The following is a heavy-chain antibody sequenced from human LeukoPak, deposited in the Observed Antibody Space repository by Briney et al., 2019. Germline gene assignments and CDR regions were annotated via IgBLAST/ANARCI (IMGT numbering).Heavy chain of an antibody. V-gene: IGHV3-53*01. D-gene: IGHD3-16*02. CDR2: IYSGGST. CDR1: GVTVSSNH. CDR3: ARLRLGELSSFDY. Sequence: GGSLRLSCAASGVTVSSNHMSWVRQAPGKGLEWVSVIYSGGSTYYADSVKGRFTISRDNSKNTLYLQMNSLRAEDTAVYYCARLRLGELSSFDYWGQGTLVTVSS. J-gene: IGHJ4*02.